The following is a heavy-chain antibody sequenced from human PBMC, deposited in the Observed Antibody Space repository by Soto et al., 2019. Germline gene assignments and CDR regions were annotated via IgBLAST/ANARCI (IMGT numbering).Heavy chain of an antibody. D-gene: IGHD3-9*01. Sequence: PGESLKISCKGSGYSFTSYWIGWVRQMPGKGLEWMGIIYPGDSDTRYSPSFQGQVTISADKSISTAYLQWSSLKASDTAMYYCARHRTSYDILNGYTYYYGMDVWGQGTTVTVSS. CDR3: ARHRTSYDILNGYTYYYGMDV. CDR1: GYSFTSYW. CDR2: IYPGDSDT. J-gene: IGHJ6*02. V-gene: IGHV5-51*01.